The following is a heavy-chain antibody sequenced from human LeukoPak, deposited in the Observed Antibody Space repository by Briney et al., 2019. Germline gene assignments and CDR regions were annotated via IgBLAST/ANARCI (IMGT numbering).Heavy chain of an antibody. CDR2: ISSSSSYI. CDR3: ARDAAPRYSSSPSNFDY. V-gene: IGHV3-21*01. J-gene: IGHJ4*02. CDR1: GFTFSSYS. D-gene: IGHD6-6*01. Sequence: GRSLRLSCAPSGFTFSSYSMNWVRQAPGKGLEWVSSISSSSSYIYYADSVKGRFTISRDNAKNSLYLQMNSLRAEDTAVYYCARDAAPRYSSSPSNFDYWGQGTLVTVSS.